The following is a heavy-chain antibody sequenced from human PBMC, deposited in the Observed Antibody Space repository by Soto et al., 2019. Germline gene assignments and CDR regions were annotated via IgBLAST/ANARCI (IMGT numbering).Heavy chain of an antibody. D-gene: IGHD3-3*01. CDR1: GGTFSSYA. CDR3: ASGDYDFWSGPGGGMDV. V-gene: IGHV1-69*12. Sequence: QVQLVQSGAEVKKPGSSVKVSCKASGGTFSSYAISWVRQAPGQGLEWMGGIIPIFGTANYAQKFQGRVTITADESTSTAYMELSSLRCEDTAVYYCASGDYDFWSGPGGGMDVWGQGTTVTVS. J-gene: IGHJ6*02. CDR2: IIPIFGTA.